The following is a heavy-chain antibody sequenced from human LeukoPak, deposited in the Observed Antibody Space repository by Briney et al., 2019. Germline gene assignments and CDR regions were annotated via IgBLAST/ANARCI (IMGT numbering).Heavy chain of an antibody. Sequence: ASVKVSCKASGYTFTSYAMNWVRQAPGQGLEWMGWINTNTGNPTYAQGFTGRFVFSLDTSVSTAYLQIRSLKTEDTAVYYCASMGSDGFDIWGQGTVVSVSS. J-gene: IGHJ3*02. CDR1: GYTFTSYA. CDR2: INTNTGNP. V-gene: IGHV7-4-1*01. CDR3: ASMGSDGFDI.